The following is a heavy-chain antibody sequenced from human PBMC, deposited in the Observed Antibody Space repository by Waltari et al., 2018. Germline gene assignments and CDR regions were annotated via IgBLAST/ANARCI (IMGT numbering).Heavy chain of an antibody. J-gene: IGHJ4*02. Sequence: EVQLVESGGGLVQPGRSLRLSCAASGSTFDDSAMHWVRQAPGKGLEWVSGISGNSGSIGYADSVKGRFTISRDNAKNSLYLQMNSLRAEDTALYYCAKDISYGSGSYYAHLFDYWGQGTLVTVSS. CDR3: AKDISYGSGSYYAHLFDY. CDR1: GSTFDDSA. D-gene: IGHD3-10*01. V-gene: IGHV3-9*01. CDR2: ISGNSGSI.